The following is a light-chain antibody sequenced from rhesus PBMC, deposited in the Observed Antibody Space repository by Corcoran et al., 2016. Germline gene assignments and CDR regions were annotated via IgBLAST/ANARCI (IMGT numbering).Light chain of an antibody. CDR1: QSISSW. Sequence: DIQMTQSPSSLSASVGDTVTITCRASQSISSWLAWYQQKPGKAPKLLISKASSLQSGVPSSVSGRGSGTDFTLTISSLQSEDFATYYCQQYSSSPLTFGGGTKVELK. J-gene: IGKJ4*01. CDR3: QQYSSSPLT. CDR2: KAS. V-gene: IGKV1-22*01.